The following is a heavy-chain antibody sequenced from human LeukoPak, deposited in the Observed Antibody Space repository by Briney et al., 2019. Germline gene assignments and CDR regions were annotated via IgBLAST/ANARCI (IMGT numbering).Heavy chain of an antibody. D-gene: IGHD3-10*01. CDR2: IYYSGST. J-gene: IGHJ4*02. Sequence: SETLSLTCTVSGGSISSGGYYWSWIRQHPGKGLEWIGYIYYSGSTYYNPSLKSRVTISVDTSKNQFSLKLSSVTAADTAVYYCARDGSSGRGDYFDYWGQGTLVTVSS. V-gene: IGHV4-31*03. CDR3: ARDGSSGRGDYFDY. CDR1: GGSISSGGYY.